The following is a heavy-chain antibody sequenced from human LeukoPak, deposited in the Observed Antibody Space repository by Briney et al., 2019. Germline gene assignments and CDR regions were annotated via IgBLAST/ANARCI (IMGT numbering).Heavy chain of an antibody. Sequence: PGGSLELSFVASGFAVSDNFMAWVRQAPGKGLDWVSISNPGGPTHSAESVRGRFTISRDNSKNTVYLQMNSLRAEDTAVYYCVKGLGFILDYWGQGILVTVSS. CDR1: GFAVSDNF. D-gene: IGHD7-27*01. CDR3: VKGLGFILDY. CDR2: SNPGGPT. J-gene: IGHJ4*02. V-gene: IGHV3-53*01.